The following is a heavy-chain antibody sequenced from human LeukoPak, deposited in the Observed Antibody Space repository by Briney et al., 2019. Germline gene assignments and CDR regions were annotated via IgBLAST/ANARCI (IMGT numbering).Heavy chain of an antibody. CDR1: GYTFTAYY. CDR2: INPNSDYT. Sequence: ASVKVSCRASGYTFTAYYIHWLRQAPGQGLEWMGRINPNSDYTDYAQNFQGRVTMTRDTSISTVYMEVRRLRSDDTAVYYCARVSYGNDATPFDYWGQGTLVTVSS. V-gene: IGHV1-2*06. D-gene: IGHD3-16*01. J-gene: IGHJ4*02. CDR3: ARVSYGNDATPFDY.